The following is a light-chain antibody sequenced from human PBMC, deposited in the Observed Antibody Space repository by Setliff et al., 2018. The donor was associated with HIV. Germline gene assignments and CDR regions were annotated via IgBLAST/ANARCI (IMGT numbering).Light chain of an antibody. CDR3: QSYDTSLSGFVV. Sequence: QSALTQPPSVSGAPGQRVTISCTGSSSNNGAGYDVHWYQQLPGTATKFLIYGNSNRPSGVPDRFSGSKSGTSASLAITGLQAEDEADYYCQSYDTSLSGFVVFGGGTKVTVL. J-gene: IGLJ2*01. CDR1: SSNNGAGYD. V-gene: IGLV1-40*01. CDR2: GNS.